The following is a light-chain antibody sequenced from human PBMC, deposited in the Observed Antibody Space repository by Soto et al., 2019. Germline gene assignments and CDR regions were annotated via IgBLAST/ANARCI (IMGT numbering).Light chain of an antibody. CDR3: QHYNSSSEA. V-gene: IGKV1-5*03. J-gene: IGKJ1*01. Sequence: IQMTQSPSTLSGSVGDRVTITCRASQTISSWLAWYQQKQGKAPKLLIYKASTLKSGVPSRFSGTGSGTEFTLTISSLQPDDFATYYCQHYNSSSEAFGQGTKVDIK. CDR2: KAS. CDR1: QTISSW.